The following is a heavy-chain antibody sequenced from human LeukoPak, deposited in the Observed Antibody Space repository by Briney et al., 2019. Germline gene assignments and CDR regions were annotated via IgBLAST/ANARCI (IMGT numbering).Heavy chain of an antibody. J-gene: IGHJ4*02. CDR1: GGSISSGDYY. CDR2: IYYSGST. V-gene: IGHV4-61*08. Sequence: SETLSLTCTVSGGSISSGDYYWSWIRQPPGKGLEWIGYIYYSGSTNYNPSLKSRVTISVDTSKNQFSLKLSSVTAADTAVYYCAAGDPVVTATHFDYWGQGTLVTVSS. CDR3: AAGDPVVTATHFDY. D-gene: IGHD2-21*02.